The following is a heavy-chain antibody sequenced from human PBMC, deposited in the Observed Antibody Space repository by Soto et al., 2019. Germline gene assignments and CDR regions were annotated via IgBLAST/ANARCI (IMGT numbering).Heavy chain of an antibody. CDR2: INSDGTRI. J-gene: IGHJ4*02. V-gene: IGHV3-74*01. CDR3: ARAGDWNYVQDF. CDR1: GFTLTNYR. D-gene: IGHD1-7*01. Sequence: GGSLRLSCAASGFTLTNYRIHWVRQAPGKGLVWVARINSDGTRINYADSVKGRFTISRDNAKNTVFLQMNSLRDEDSAVYFCARAGDWNYVQDFWGQGTLVTVSS.